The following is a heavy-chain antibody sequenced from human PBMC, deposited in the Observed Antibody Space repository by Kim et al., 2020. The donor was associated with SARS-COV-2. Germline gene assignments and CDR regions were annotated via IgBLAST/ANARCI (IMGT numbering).Heavy chain of an antibody. CDR1: GGSISSGGYY. J-gene: IGHJ4*02. CDR2: IYYSGST. V-gene: IGHV4-31*03. D-gene: IGHD2-15*01. CDR3: ARDSGGSLGIYFDY. Sequence: SETLSLTCTVSGGSISSGGYYWSWIRQHPGKGLEWIGYIYYSGSTYYNPSLKSRVTISVDTSKNQFSLKLSSVTAADTAVYYCARDSGGSLGIYFDYWGQGTLVTVSS.